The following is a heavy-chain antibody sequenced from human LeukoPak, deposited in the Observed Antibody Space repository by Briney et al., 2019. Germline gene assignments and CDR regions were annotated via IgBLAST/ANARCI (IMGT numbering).Heavy chain of an antibody. Sequence: SETLSLTCTVSGGSTSSSSYYWGWIRQPPGKGLEWIGNIYYSGSTYYNPSLKSRVTISVDTSNNQFSLKLSSVTAADTAVYYCARERYYYDSSGYYHYFDYWGQGTLVTVSS. J-gene: IGHJ4*02. CDR3: ARERYYYDSSGYYHYFDY. V-gene: IGHV4-39*07. CDR2: IYYSGST. CDR1: GGSTSSSSYY. D-gene: IGHD3-22*01.